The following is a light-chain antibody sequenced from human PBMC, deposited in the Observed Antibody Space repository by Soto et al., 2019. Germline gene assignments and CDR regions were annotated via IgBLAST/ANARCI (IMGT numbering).Light chain of an antibody. CDR2: GAS. Sequence: EIVLTQSPGTLSLSPGERATLSCRASQSVSSSYLAWYQQKPGQAPRLLIYGASSRATGIPDRFSGSGSGTDFILTISRLEPEDFAVYYCQQYGSSLMYTFGQGTKVDIK. J-gene: IGKJ2*01. CDR1: QSVSSSY. V-gene: IGKV3-20*01. CDR3: QQYGSSLMYT.